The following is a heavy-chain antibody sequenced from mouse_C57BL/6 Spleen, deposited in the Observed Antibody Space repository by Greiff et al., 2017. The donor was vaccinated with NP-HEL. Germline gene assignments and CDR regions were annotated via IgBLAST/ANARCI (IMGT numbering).Heavy chain of an antibody. J-gene: IGHJ3*01. CDR2: IDPEDGEN. CDR1: GFNIKDYY. V-gene: IGHV14-2*01. CDR3: ARDLTGPWFAY. D-gene: IGHD4-1*01. Sequence: EVQLQQSGAELVKPGASVKLSCTASGFNIKDYYMHWVKQRTEQGLEWIGRIDPEDGENKYAPKFQGKATITADTSSNTAYLQLSSLTSEDTAVYYCARDLTGPWFAYWGQGTLVTVSA.